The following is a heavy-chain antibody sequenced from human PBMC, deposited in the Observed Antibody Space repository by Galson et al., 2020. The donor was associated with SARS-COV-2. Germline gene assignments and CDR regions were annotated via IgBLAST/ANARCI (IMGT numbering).Heavy chain of an antibody. V-gene: IGHV4-30-2*01. Sequence: SETLSLTCAVSGTSISSGSYSWNWIRQPPGKGLVWIGYISHSGGTYYNPSLKSRVTISGDRPKNQFSLRLSSVTAADTAVYYCARLHYGEYAPEAFDIWGPGTRVTVAS. CDR2: ISHSGGT. CDR1: GTSISSGSYS. CDR3: ARLHYGEYAPEAFDI. J-gene: IGHJ3*02. D-gene: IGHD4-17*01.